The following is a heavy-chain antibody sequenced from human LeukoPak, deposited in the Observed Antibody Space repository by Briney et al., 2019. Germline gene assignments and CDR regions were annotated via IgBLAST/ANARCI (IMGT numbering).Heavy chain of an antibody. J-gene: IGHJ4*02. D-gene: IGHD1-1*01. CDR3: ATPPTGTTTTGEYYFEY. CDR1: GGTFSSHT. Sequence: GASVKVSCKASGGTFSSHTITWVRQAPGQGLEWMGGISPISGTTNYAQKFQGRVTITTDESTSTAYMELSSLRSEDTAVYYCATPPTGTTTTGEYYFEYWGQGTLVTVSS. V-gene: IGHV1-69*05. CDR2: ISPISGTT.